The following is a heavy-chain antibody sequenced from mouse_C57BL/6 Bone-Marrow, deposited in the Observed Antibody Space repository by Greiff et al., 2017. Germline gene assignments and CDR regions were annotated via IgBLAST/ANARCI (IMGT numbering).Heavy chain of an antibody. D-gene: IGHD1-1*01. V-gene: IGHV14-2*01. CDR3: ARRGYYYGSSRYWYFDV. CDR1: GFNIKDYY. J-gene: IGHJ1*03. CDR2: IDPEDGET. Sequence: EVQLQQSGAELVKPGASVKLSCTASGFNIKDYYMHWVKQRTEQGLAWIGRIDPEDGETKYAPKFQGKATITADTSSNTAYLQLSSLTSEDTAVYYCARRGYYYGSSRYWYFDVWGTGTTVTVSS.